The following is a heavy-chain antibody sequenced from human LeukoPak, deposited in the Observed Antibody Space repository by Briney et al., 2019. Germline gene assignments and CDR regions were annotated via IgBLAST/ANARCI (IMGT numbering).Heavy chain of an antibody. D-gene: IGHD5-24*01. CDR3: AARGWVDGYNYGVDY. J-gene: IGHJ4*02. V-gene: IGHV1-2*02. Sequence: ASVKVSCKASGYIFTDYYMHWVRQAPGQGLEWMGWVNPNNGDTRYEQKFQGRVTMTRDTAITTAYMELTRLTSDDTAVYYCAARGWVDGYNYGVDYWGQGTLVTVSS. CDR1: GYIFTDYY. CDR2: VNPNNGDT.